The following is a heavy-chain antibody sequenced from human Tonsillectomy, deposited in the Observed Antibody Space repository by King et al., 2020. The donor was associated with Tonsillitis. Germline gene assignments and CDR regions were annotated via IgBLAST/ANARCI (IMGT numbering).Heavy chain of an antibody. CDR1: GYTFTSYH. J-gene: IGHJ4*02. CDR2: IKPSGGTT. CDR3: SRSVGAKLDY. Sequence: VQLVESGADVKKPGASVKVSCKASGYTFTSYHIHWVRQAPGQGLEWMGIIKPSGGTTSYAQKFQGRVTMTTDTSTSTVYMDLSSLRSEDTAVYYCSRSVGAKLDYWGQGTLVTVSS. D-gene: IGHD1-26*01. V-gene: IGHV1-46*01.